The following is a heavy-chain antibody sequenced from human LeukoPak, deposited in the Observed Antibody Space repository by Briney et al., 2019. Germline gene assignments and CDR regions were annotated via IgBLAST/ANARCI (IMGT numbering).Heavy chain of an antibody. J-gene: IGHJ5*02. D-gene: IGHD1-26*01. V-gene: IGHV1-18*01. CDR2: ISAYNGNT. CDR3: ATLGGSYYNWFDP. CDR1: GYTFTSYG. Sequence: ASVKVSCKASGYTFTSYGISWVRQAPGQGLEWMGWISAYNGNTHYAQKVQGRVTMTTDTSTSTAYMELSSLRSEDTAVYYCATLGGSYYNWFDPWGQGTLVTVSS.